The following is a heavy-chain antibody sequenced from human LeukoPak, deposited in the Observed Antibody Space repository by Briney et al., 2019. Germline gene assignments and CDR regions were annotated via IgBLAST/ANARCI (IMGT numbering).Heavy chain of an antibody. D-gene: IGHD3-22*01. CDR3: AKDGEGASSYDSSGYYPHYFDY. Sequence: GGSLRLSCEASGFTFSSYGMHWVRQAPGKGLEWVAVIWYDGSNKYYADSVRGRFTISRDNSKSTLYLQLNSLRPEDTAIYYCAKDGEGASSYDSSGYYPHYFDYWGQGTLVTVSS. CDR1: GFTFSSYG. V-gene: IGHV3-33*06. J-gene: IGHJ4*02. CDR2: IWYDGSNK.